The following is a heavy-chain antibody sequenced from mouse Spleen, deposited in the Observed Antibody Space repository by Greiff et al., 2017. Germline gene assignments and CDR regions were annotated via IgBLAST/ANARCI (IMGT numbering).Heavy chain of an antibody. Sequence: KLVESGPGLVKPSQSLFLTCSITGFPITSGYYWIWIRQSPGKPLEWMGYITHSGETFYNPSLQSPISITRETSKNQFFLQLNSVTTEDTAMYYCARLNWDVNWFAYWGQGTLVTVSA. J-gene: IGHJ3*01. V-gene: IGHV12-3*01. CDR3: ARLNWDVNWFAY. CDR1: GFPITSGYY. D-gene: IGHD4-1*01. CDR2: ITHSGET.